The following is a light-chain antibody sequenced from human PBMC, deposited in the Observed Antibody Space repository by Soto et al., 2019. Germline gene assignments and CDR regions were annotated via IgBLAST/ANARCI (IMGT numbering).Light chain of an antibody. Sequence: EIVLTQSPGTLSLSPGERATLSCRASQGVTSSYLAWYQQKPGQAPRLLIYGASIRATGSPDRFSGSGSGTDFTLTIIRLEPEDVSVYYCQQYDSSPLTFGGGTKVEIK. CDR1: QGVTSSY. J-gene: IGKJ4*01. CDR2: GAS. CDR3: QQYDSSPLT. V-gene: IGKV3-20*01.